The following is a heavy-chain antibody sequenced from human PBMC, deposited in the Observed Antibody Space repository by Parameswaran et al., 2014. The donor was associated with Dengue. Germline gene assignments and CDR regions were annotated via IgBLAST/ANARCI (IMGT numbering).Heavy chain of an antibody. Sequence: WVRQAPGQRLEWMGWIVVGSGNTNYAQKFQERVTITRDMSTSTAYMELSSLRSEDTAVYYCAADWDGPDAYYYYYGMDVWGQGTTVTVSS. CDR2: IVVGSGNT. V-gene: IGHV1-58*01. D-gene: IGHD1-26*01. CDR3: AADWDGPDAYYYYYGMDV. J-gene: IGHJ6*02.